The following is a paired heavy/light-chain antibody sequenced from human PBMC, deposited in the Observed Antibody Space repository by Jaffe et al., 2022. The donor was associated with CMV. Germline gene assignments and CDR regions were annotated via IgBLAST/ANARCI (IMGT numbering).Heavy chain of an antibody. Sequence: EVQLVESGGGLVQPGGSLRLSCAASGFIFSSYWMNWVRQAPGKGLEWVANIKLDGSETYYVDSVKGRFTISRDNAKNSLYLQMNNLRAEDTAVFYCARGNTNWYPHFDYWGQGILVTVSA. J-gene: IGHJ4*02. CDR1: GFIFSSYW. CDR3: ARGNTNWYPHFDY. CDR2: IKLDGSET. D-gene: IGHD2-2*01. V-gene: IGHV3-7*03.
Light chain of an antibody. CDR3: CSYAGSTTSPSFVV. V-gene: IGLV2-23*02. Sequence: QSALPQPASVSGSPGQSITISCTGTTSDLGNYNLVSWYQQHPGKAPKLMIYEVSKRPSGVSNRFSGSKSGNTASLTISGLLAEDEADYYCCSYAGSTTSPSFVVFGGGTKLTVL. CDR2: EVS. CDR1: TSDLGNYNL. J-gene: IGLJ2*01.